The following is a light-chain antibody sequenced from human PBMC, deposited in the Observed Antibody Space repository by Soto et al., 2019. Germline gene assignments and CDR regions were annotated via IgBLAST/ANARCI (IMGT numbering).Light chain of an antibody. V-gene: IGKV1-33*01. CDR2: DAS. CDR1: QDINNS. CDR3: QQFDNPPRT. J-gene: IGKJ4*01. Sequence: DIPMTQSLSSLSASVGDRVTTTCQANQDINNSLNWYQKRPGEAPKLLISDASILEAGVPSRFGGSGFGTTFTLTISSLQPEDFATEDGQQFDNPPRTVGGGTKVELK.